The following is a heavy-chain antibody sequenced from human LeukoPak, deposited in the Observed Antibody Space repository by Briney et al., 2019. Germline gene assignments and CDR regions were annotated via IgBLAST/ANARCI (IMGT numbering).Heavy chain of an antibody. Sequence: SETLSLTCTVSGGSISSYYWSWIRQPAGKGLEWIGRIYTSGSTNYNPPLKSRVTMSVDTSKNQFSLKLSSVTAADTAVYYCARVGPSGSPFDYWGQGTLVTVSS. CDR3: ARVGPSGSPFDY. CDR2: IYTSGST. J-gene: IGHJ4*02. CDR1: GGSISSYY. D-gene: IGHD1-26*01. V-gene: IGHV4-4*07.